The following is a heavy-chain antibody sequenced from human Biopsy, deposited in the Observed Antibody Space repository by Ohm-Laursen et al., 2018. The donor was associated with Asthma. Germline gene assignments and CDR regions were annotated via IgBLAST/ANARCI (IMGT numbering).Heavy chain of an antibody. CDR1: GFTFRNFG. CDR3: AKDVFPGWELRRGPDY. D-gene: IGHD1-26*01. Sequence: SLRLSCAASGFTFRNFGMHWVRQAPGKGLDWVAVISFDGSNKNYIDSVKGRFTISRDNSRNTLHLQMNSLRAEDTAVYYCAKDVFPGWELRRGPDYWGQGTLVTVSS. CDR2: ISFDGSNK. V-gene: IGHV3-30*18. J-gene: IGHJ4*02.